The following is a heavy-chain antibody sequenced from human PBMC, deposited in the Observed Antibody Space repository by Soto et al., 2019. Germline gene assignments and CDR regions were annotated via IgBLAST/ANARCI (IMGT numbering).Heavy chain of an antibody. V-gene: IGHV1-69*13. Sequence: SVKVSCKASGGTFSSYAISWVRQAPGQGLEWMGGIIPIFGTANYAQEFQGRVTITADEFTSTAYMELSSLRSEDTAVYYCARVSRESGYYWGGNCYYGMDVWGQGTTVTVSS. CDR2: IIPIFGTA. J-gene: IGHJ6*02. D-gene: IGHD3-22*01. CDR1: GGTFSSYA. CDR3: ARVSRESGYYWGGNCYYGMDV.